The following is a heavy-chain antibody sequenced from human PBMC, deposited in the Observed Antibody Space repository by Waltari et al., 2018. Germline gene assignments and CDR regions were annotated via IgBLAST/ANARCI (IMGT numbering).Heavy chain of an antibody. D-gene: IGHD3-22*01. CDR1: GFSFRSYW. V-gene: IGHV3-74*01. Sequence: EVQLVESGGGLVQPGGSLRLSCAASGFSFRSYWMHWVRQAPGKGLVWVSRIDSDGSSSSHADFGEGRLTIYRDNAKNTLYLQMNSLRVEDTAVYYGARDDSTGYSYSDYWGQGSLFTVSS. CDR2: IDSDGSSS. J-gene: IGHJ4*02. CDR3: ARDDSTGYSYSDY.